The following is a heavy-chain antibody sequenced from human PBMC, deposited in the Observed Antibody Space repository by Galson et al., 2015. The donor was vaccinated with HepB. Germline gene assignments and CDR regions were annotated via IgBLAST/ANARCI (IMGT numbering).Heavy chain of an antibody. CDR1: GFTFSSYG. V-gene: IGHV3-30*02. CDR3: AKVYLAYSSGGEGNWFDP. CDR2: IRYDGSNK. D-gene: IGHD6-19*01. J-gene: IGHJ5*02. Sequence: SLRLSCAASGFTFSSYGMHWVRQAPGKGLEWVAFIRYDGSNKYYADSVKGRFTISRDNSKNTLYLQMNSLRAEDTAVYYCAKVYLAYSSGGEGNWFDPWGQGTLVTVSS.